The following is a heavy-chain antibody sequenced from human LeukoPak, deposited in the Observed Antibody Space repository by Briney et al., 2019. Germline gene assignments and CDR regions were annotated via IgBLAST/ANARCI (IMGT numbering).Heavy chain of an antibody. CDR1: GFTFSSYW. CDR3: SKDIYRGYGDLPFDY. V-gene: IGHV3-7*03. Sequence: GGSLRLSCAASGFTFSSYWMSWVRQAPGKGLEWVANIKQDGSEKYYVDSVKGRFTISRDNSKNSLYLQMNSLRTEDSALYYCSKDIYRGYGDLPFDYWGQGTLVTVSS. J-gene: IGHJ4*02. CDR2: IKQDGSEK. D-gene: IGHD4-17*01.